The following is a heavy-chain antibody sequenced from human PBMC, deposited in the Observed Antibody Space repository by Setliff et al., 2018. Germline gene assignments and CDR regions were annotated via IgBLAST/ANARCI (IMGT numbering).Heavy chain of an antibody. V-gene: IGHV1-46*01. J-gene: IGHJ4*02. CDR2: INPGDGST. CDR3: ARENTAKNFWGEESDY. D-gene: IGHD3-3*01. CDR1: GYTFTTYY. Sequence: ASVKVSCKASGYTFTTYYMHWVRQAPGQGLEWMGVINPGDGSTTYAQKFQGRVKMTRDTSTNTVYTQLDSLRFEDRAVYYCARENTAKNFWGEESDYWGQGTQVTVSS.